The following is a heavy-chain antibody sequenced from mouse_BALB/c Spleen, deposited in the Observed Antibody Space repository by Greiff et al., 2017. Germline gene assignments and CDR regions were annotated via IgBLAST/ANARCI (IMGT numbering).Heavy chain of an antibody. CDR1: GFSLTSYG. CDR3: ARAFLRYAMDY. Sequence: VKLMESGPGLVAPSQSLSITCTVSGFSLTSYGVHWVRQPPGKGLEWLGVIWAGGSTNYNSALMSRLSISKDNSKSQVFLKMNSLQTDDTAMYYCARAFLRYAMDYWGQGTSVTVSS. V-gene: IGHV2-9*02. D-gene: IGHD1-1*01. J-gene: IGHJ4*01. CDR2: IWAGGST.